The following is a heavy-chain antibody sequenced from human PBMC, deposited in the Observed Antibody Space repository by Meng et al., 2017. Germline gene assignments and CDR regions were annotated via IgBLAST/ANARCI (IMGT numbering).Heavy chain of an antibody. Sequence: QLQEPGPGLVKPSGTLSLTCVVSGGSISSVDWWSWVRQPPGKGLEWIGEIYRGGNTNYNPSLKSRVTISIDKSKNQFPLKLSSVTAADTAVYYCASWIYSCGWQWGQGTLVTVSS. V-gene: IGHV4/OR15-8*02. CDR1: GGSISSVDW. J-gene: IGHJ4*02. D-gene: IGHD6-19*01. CDR2: IYRGGNT. CDR3: ASWIYSCGWQ.